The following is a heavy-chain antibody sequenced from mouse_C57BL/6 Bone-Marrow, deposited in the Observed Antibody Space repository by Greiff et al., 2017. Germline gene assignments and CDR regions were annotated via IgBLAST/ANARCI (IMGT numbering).Heavy chain of an antibody. V-gene: IGHV1-81*01. Sequence: QVQLKESGAELARPGASVKLSCKASGYTFTSYGISWVKQRTGQGLEWIGEIYPRSGNTYYNEKFKGKATLTADKSSSTAYMELRSLTSEDSAVYFCARNKVVADWYLDVWGTGTTVTVSS. J-gene: IGHJ1*03. D-gene: IGHD1-1*01. CDR3: ARNKVVADWYLDV. CDR1: GYTFTSYG. CDR2: IYPRSGNT.